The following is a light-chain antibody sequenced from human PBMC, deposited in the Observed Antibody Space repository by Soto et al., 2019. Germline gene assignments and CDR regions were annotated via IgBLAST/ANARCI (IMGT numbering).Light chain of an antibody. CDR1: QSVSSSY. CDR2: GAS. J-gene: IGKJ1*01. CDR3: QQYGSSPPWT. Sequence: EIVLTQSPGTLSLSPGERATLSCRASQSVSSSYLAWYQQKPGQAPRLLIYGASSRATGIPDRFSGSGSGTDFTRTSSRLEPEDFAVYYGQQYGSSPPWTFGQGTKVEIK. V-gene: IGKV3-20*01.